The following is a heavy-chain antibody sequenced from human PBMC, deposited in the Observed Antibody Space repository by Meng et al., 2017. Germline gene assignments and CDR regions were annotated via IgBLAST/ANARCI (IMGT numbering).Heavy chain of an antibody. CDR1: GYPVPGYN. CDR3: ASELNTYGSGSYAY. D-gene: IGHD3-10*01. J-gene: IGHJ4*02. V-gene: IGHV1-2*06. CDR2: INPNSGGT. Sequence: VQVGLWCESLGAPVMCPCKAPGYPVPGYNTHWVRQAPGQGLEWMGRINPNSGGTNYAQKFQGRVTMTRDTSISTAYMELSRLRSDDTAVYYCASELNTYGSGSYAYWGQGTLVTVSS.